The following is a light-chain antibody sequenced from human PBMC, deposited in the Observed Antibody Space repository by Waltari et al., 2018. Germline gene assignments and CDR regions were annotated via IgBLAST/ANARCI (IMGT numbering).Light chain of an antibody. Sequence: EIVMTQSPATLSVSPGERVTLSCRASQSVNSNLAWYQQKPGQAPRLLIYGASTRATGIAARFSGSGSGTEFTLTSSSLQSEDSAVYYCQQHNNWPPLTFGGGTKVEIK. V-gene: IGKV3-15*01. CDR1: QSVNSN. CDR2: GAS. J-gene: IGKJ4*01. CDR3: QQHNNWPPLT.